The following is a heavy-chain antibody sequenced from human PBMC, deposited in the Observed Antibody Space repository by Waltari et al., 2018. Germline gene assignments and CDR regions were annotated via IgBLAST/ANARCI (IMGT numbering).Heavy chain of an antibody. J-gene: IGHJ4*02. CDR3: ARDSGYAPIGY. CDR2: IIPIFGTA. D-gene: IGHD5-12*01. Sequence: QVQLVQSGAEVKKTGSSVKVSCKASGGTCSRYARSWVRQAPGQGLEWMGGIIPIFGTANYSQKFQGRVTITEDESTITAYMELSSLRSEDTAVYYCARDSGYAPIGYWGQGTLVTVSS. V-gene: IGHV1-69*13. CDR1: GGTCSRYA.